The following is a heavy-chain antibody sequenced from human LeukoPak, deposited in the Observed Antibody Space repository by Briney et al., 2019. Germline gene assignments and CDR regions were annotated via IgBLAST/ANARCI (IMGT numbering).Heavy chain of an antibody. J-gene: IGHJ3*02. CDR2: IKEDGGEI. CDR3: ETYSAFDI. Sequence: PGGSLRLSCAASGFTFSIYWMSWVRQAPGKGLEWVASIKEDGGEIHYVDSVKGRFTISRDNAKNSLYLQMNCLRAEDTAVYYCETYSAFDIWGHGTMVTVSS. CDR1: GFTFSIYW. V-gene: IGHV3-7*02. D-gene: IGHD2-21*01.